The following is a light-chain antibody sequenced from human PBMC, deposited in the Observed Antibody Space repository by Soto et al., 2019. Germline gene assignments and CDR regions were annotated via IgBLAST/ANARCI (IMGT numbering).Light chain of an antibody. CDR2: LNSDGSH. CDR1: SGHSGYA. CDR3: QTWGTGIVI. Sequence: QLVLTQSPSASASLGASVKLTCILISGHSGYAIAWHQQQPEKGPRYLMKLNSDGSHRKGDGIPDRVSGSSSGAERYLTIAGLQSEDEGDNYCQTWGTGIVIFGGGTKLTVL. V-gene: IGLV4-69*01. J-gene: IGLJ2*01.